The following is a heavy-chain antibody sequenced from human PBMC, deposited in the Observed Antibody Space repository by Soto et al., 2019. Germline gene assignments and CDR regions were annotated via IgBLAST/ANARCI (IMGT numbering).Heavy chain of an antibody. D-gene: IGHD2-15*01. V-gene: IGHV3-48*01. Sequence: GGSLRLSCAASGFTFSSYSMNWVRQAPGKGLEWVSYISSSSSTIYYADSVKGRFTISRDNAKNSLYLQMNSLRAEDTAVYYCAWDNCSGGSCYSAFDYWGQGTLVTVSS. CDR3: AWDNCSGGSCYSAFDY. CDR2: ISSSSSTI. J-gene: IGHJ4*02. CDR1: GFTFSSYS.